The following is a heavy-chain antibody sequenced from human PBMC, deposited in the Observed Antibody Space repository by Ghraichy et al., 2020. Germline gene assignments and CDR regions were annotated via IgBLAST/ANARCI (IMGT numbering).Heavy chain of an antibody. J-gene: IGHJ4*02. CDR1: GGSISSYY. CDR3: ARLRGTVDY. V-gene: IGHV4-59*08. Sequence: SETLSLTCTVSGGSISSYYWSWIRQPPGKGLEWIGYIYYSGSTNYNPSLKSRVTKSVDTSKNQFSLKLSSVTAADTAVYYCARLRGTVDYWGQGTLVTVSS. CDR2: IYYSGST. D-gene: IGHD3-16*01.